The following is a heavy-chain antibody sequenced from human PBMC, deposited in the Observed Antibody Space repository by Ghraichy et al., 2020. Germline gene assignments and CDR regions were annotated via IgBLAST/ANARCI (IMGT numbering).Heavy chain of an antibody. CDR2: ITTHGGNT. Sequence: GESLNISCSASGFTFSIYAMYWVRQAPGKALQYVSSITTHGGNTYYADSVKGRFTISRDNSQNTVYLQMNSLRPEDTAVYSCVRGFSGRYPPQDVFDLWGQGTMVTVSA. CDR3: VRGFSGRYPPQDVFDL. D-gene: IGHD1-26*01. CDR1: GFTFSIYA. V-gene: IGHV3-64D*06. J-gene: IGHJ3*01.